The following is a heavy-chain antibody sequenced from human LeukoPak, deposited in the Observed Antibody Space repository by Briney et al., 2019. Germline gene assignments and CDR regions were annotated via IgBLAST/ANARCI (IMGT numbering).Heavy chain of an antibody. CDR1: GFTFSSDG. CDR2: IWYDGSNK. Sequence: GMSLRLSCAASGFTFSSDGMHWVRQAPGKGLEWVAVIWYDGSNKYYADSVKGRFTISRDNSKNTLYLQMNSLRAEDTAVYYCARVDCGGDCSDFDYWGQGTLVTVSS. CDR3: ARVDCGGDCSDFDY. D-gene: IGHD2-21*02. J-gene: IGHJ4*02. V-gene: IGHV3-33*01.